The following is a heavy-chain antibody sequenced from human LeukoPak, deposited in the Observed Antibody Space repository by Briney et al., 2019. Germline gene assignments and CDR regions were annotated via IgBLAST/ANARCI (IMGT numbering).Heavy chain of an antibody. CDR1: GFTFSSYS. CDR3: ARDGDRYDYVWGRIDY. Sequence: GGSLRLSCAASGFTFSSYSMNWVRQAPGKGLEWVSSISSSSTYIYYADSVKGRFTISRDNAKNSLFLQMNSLRAEDTAVYYCARDGDRYDYVWGRIDYWGQGTLVTVSS. V-gene: IGHV3-21*01. D-gene: IGHD3-16*01. CDR2: ISSSSTYI. J-gene: IGHJ4*02.